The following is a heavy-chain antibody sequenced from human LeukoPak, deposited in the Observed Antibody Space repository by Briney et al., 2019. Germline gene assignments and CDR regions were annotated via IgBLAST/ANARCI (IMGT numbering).Heavy chain of an antibody. CDR1: GYTFTGYY. CDR3: ARVTMVRGVKVDY. Sequence: ASVKVSCTASGYTFTGYYMHWVRQAPGQGLEWMGWINPNSGGTNYAQKFQGRVTMTRDTSISTAYMELSRLRSDDTAVYYCARVTMVRGVKVDYWGQGTLVTVSS. D-gene: IGHD3-10*01. V-gene: IGHV1-2*02. CDR2: INPNSGGT. J-gene: IGHJ4*02.